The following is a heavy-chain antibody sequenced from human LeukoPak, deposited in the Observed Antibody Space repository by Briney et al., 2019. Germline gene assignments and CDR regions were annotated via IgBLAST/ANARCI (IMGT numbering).Heavy chain of an antibody. CDR3: AGAETRIAAPGVFDY. CDR2: IYYSGST. J-gene: IGHJ4*02. D-gene: IGHD6-6*01. V-gene: IGHV4-61*08. Sequence: SETLSLTCTVSGGSISSSGYYWGWIRQPPGKGLEWIGYIYYSGSTNYNPSLKSRVTISVDTSKNQLSLKLSSVTAADTAVYYCAGAETRIAAPGVFDYWGQGTLVTVSS. CDR1: GGSISSSGYY.